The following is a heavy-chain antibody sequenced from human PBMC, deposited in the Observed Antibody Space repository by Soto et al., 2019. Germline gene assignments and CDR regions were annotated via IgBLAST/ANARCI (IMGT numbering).Heavy chain of an antibody. D-gene: IGHD2-2*01. CDR3: ARRENCVTTSCSYYFDY. J-gene: IGHJ4*02. Sequence: SETLSLTCTVSGGSIRSTTYYWAWIRQPPGKGLEWIGSVYYTGITYYSPSLKSRVTIYVDTSKNQFSLKLSSVTAADTAVYYCARRENCVTTSCSYYFDYWGQGALVTVS. V-gene: IGHV4-39*01. CDR2: VYYTGIT. CDR1: GGSIRSTTYY.